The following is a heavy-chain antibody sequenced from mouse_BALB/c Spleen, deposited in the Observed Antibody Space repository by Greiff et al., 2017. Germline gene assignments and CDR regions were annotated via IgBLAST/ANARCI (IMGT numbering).Heavy chain of an antibody. CDR1: GYTFTSYV. D-gene: IGHD1-1*01. J-gene: IGHJ3*01. V-gene: IGHV1-14*01. CDR2: INPYNDGT. CDR3: ARYPYYYGSTWFAY. Sequence: EVQLQQSGPELVKPGASVKMSCKASGYTFTSYVMHWVKQKPGQGLEWIGYINPYNDGTKYNEKFKGKATLTSDKSSSTAYMELSSLTSEDSAVYYCARYPYYYGSTWFAYWGQGTLVTVSA.